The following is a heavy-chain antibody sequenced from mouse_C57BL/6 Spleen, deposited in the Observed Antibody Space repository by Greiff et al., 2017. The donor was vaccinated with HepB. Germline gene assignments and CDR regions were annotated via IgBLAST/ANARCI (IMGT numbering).Heavy chain of an antibody. J-gene: IGHJ2*01. D-gene: IGHD2-1*01. Sequence: VQLQQSGAELVRPGASVKLSCTASGFNIKDYYMHWVKQRPEQGLEWIGRIDPEDGDTEYAPKFQGKATMTADTSSNTAYLQLSSLTSEDTAVYYCTILYYGNYYFDYWGQGTTLTVSS. CDR1: GFNIKDYY. CDR2: IDPEDGDT. V-gene: IGHV14-1*01. CDR3: TILYYGNYYFDY.